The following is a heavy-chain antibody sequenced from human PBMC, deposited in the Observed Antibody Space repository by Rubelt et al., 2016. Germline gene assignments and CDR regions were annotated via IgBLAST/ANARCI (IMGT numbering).Heavy chain of an antibody. Sequence: ISWVRQMPGKGLEWMGRIDPSDSYTNYSPSFQGHVTISADKSISTAYLQWSSLKASDTAMYYCARRYSSSRSYYYGMDVWGQGTTDTVSS. D-gene: IGHD6-6*01. J-gene: IGHJ6*02. V-gene: IGHV5-10-1*01. CDR3: ARRYSSSRSYYYGMDV. CDR2: IDPSDSYT.